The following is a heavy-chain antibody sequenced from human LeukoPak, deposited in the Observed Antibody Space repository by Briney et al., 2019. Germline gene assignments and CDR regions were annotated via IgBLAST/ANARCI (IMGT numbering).Heavy chain of an antibody. D-gene: IGHD1-26*01. V-gene: IGHV3-48*02. CDR2: ISNSGSTK. J-gene: IGHJ4*02. CDR1: GFTLSTYS. CDR3: ARDGGTPRDY. Sequence: GGSLRLSCAASGFTLSTYSMNWVRQAPGKGLEWVSYISNSGSTKYYADSVKGRFTISRDNAKNSLYLQMNSLRDEDTAVYYCARDGGTPRDYWGQGTLVTVSS.